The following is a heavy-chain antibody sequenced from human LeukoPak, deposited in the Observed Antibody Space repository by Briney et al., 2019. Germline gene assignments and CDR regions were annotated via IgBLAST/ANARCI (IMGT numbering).Heavy chain of an antibody. CDR1: GYTLTELS. Sequence: ASVKVSCKVSGYTLTELSMHWVRQAPGQGLEWMGIINPSGGSTSYAQKFQGRVTMTRDTSTSTVYMELSSLRSEDTAVYYCARDSAPHLFDYWGQGTLVTVSS. V-gene: IGHV1-46*01. CDR3: ARDSAPHLFDY. CDR2: INPSGGST. J-gene: IGHJ4*02.